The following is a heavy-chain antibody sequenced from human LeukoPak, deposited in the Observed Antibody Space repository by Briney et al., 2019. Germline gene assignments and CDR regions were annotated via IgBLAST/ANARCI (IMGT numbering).Heavy chain of an antibody. V-gene: IGHV3-30*03. CDR1: GFTFSSYG. D-gene: IGHD3-22*01. J-gene: IGHJ4*02. CDR2: ISYDGSNK. CDR3: ARGDLWSLGITVILDS. Sequence: PGGSLRLSCAASGFTFSSYGMHWVRQVPGKGLEWVAVISYDGSNKYYADSVKGRFTISRDNSKNTLYLKMNSLGAEDTAMYHCARGDLWSLGITVILDSWGQGTLVIVSS.